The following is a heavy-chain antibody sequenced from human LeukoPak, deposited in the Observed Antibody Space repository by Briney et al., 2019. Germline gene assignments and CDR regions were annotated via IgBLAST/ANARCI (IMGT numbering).Heavy chain of an antibody. D-gene: IGHD5-24*01. CDR3: ARVSYGYNLFDAFDI. CDR2: ISHDGSNK. Sequence: GRSLRLSCAASESTFSGYGMHWVRQAPGKGLEWVAAISHDGSNKYYADSVKGRFTISRDNSKNTLDLQMNSLRAEDTAVYYCARVSYGYNLFDAFDIWGQGTMVTVSS. V-gene: IGHV3-30-3*01. CDR1: ESTFSGYG. J-gene: IGHJ3*02.